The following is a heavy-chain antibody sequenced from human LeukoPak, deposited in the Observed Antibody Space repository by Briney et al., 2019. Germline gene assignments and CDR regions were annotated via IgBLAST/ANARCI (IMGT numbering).Heavy chain of an antibody. CDR3: AREIGNIVVVPAATAGPLAS. D-gene: IGHD2-2*01. Sequence: SVKVSCKASGYTFTSYGISWVRQAPGQGLEWMGRIIPILGIANYAQKFQGRVTITADKSTSTAYMELSSLRSEDTAVYYCAREIGNIVVVPAATAGPLASWGQGTLVTVSS. CDR2: IIPILGIA. J-gene: IGHJ4*02. CDR1: GYTFTSYG. V-gene: IGHV1-69*04.